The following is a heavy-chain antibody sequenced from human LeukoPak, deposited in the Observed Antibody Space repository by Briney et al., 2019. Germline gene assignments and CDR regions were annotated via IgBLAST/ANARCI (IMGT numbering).Heavy chain of an antibody. J-gene: IGHJ6*03. D-gene: IGHD6-13*01. CDR3: ARLRGEDSSSWNYYYYYYYMDV. CDR2: IIPIFGTA. Sequence: ASVKVSCKASGGTFSSYAISWVRQAPGQGLEWMGGIIPIFGTANYAQKFQGRVTITADKSTSTAYMELSSLRSEDTAVYYCARLRGEDSSSWNYYYYYYYMDVWGKGTTVTVSS. V-gene: IGHV1-69*06. CDR1: GGTFSSYA.